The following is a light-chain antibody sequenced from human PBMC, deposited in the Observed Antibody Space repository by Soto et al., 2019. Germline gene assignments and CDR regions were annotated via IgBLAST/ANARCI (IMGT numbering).Light chain of an antibody. CDR1: QYINTR. V-gene: IGKV3-11*01. CDR3: HQRQSWPRT. CDR2: QTS. Sequence: EIILTKSPATLSSFPNDRVTLSCRASQYINTRLAWYQHRPGQAPRLLIYQTSIRAAGIPARFSASGSGTDFTLTISDVQPEDFALYYCHQRQSWPRTFGQGTKV. J-gene: IGKJ1*01.